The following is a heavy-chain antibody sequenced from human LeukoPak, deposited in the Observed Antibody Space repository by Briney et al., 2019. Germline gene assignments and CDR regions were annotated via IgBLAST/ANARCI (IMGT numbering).Heavy chain of an antibody. CDR1: GGTFSSYA. V-gene: IGHV1-69*10. J-gene: IGHJ4*02. CDR3: AGKYSSSSSLDY. Sequence: ASVKVSCKASGGTFSSYAISWVRQAPGQGLEWMGGIIPILGIANYAQKFQGRVTITADKSTSTAYMELSSLRSEDTAVYYCAGKYSSSSSLDYWGQGTLVTVSS. D-gene: IGHD6-6*01. CDR2: IIPILGIA.